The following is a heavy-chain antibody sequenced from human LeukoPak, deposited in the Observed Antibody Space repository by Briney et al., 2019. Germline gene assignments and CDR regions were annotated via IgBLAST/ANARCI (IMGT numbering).Heavy chain of an antibody. CDR2: IYSGGST. CDR1: GFTVSSNY. V-gene: IGHV3-53*01. CDR3: ARSLDPKTFNYYFDY. D-gene: IGHD1-1*01. J-gene: IGHJ4*02. Sequence: PGGSLRLSCAASGFTVSSNYMSWVRQAPGKGLEWVSVIYSGGSTYYADSVKGRFTISGDNAKNSLYLQMNSLRAEDTALYHCARSLDPKTFNYYFDYWGQGTLVTVSS.